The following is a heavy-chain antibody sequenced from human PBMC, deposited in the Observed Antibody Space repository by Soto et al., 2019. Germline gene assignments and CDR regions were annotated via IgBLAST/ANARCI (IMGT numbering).Heavy chain of an antibody. CDR1: GYTFTSYG. V-gene: IGHV1-18*01. Sequence: ALVKVSCKASGYTFTSYGISWVRQAPGQGLEWMGWISAYNGNTNYAQKLQGRVTMTTDTSTSTAYMELRSLRSDDTAVYYCARGGAREVVVAATPSGYYYYMDVWGKGTTVTVSS. D-gene: IGHD2-15*01. J-gene: IGHJ6*03. CDR3: ARGGAREVVVAATPSGYYYYMDV. CDR2: ISAYNGNT.